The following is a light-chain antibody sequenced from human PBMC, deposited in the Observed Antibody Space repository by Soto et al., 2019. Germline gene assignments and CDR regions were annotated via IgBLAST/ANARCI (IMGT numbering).Light chain of an antibody. CDR3: QQRSNWPT. V-gene: IGKV3-11*01. J-gene: IGKJ4*01. CDR1: QSVSNF. CDR2: DAF. Sequence: EIVLTQSPATLSLSPGERATLSCRASQSVSNFIAWYQQKPGQAPRLLIYDAFHRATGIPARFRGSVSGTDFTLTISSLEPEDFAVYYCQQRSNWPTFGGGTKVEIK.